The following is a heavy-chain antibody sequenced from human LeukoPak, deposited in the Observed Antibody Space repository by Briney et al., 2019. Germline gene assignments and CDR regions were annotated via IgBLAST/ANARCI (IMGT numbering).Heavy chain of an antibody. CDR1: GFTVSNNY. D-gene: IGHD6-6*01. Sequence: GGSLRLSCVASGFTVSNNYMAWVRQARGKGLEWVSIIYSDGRTFYTDSMKGRFTISRDNSKNTLYLQMDSLRAEDTAVYYCARDRRPAGHMDVWGKGTTVTVSS. V-gene: IGHV3-53*01. CDR3: ARDRRPAGHMDV. J-gene: IGHJ6*03. CDR2: IYSDGRT.